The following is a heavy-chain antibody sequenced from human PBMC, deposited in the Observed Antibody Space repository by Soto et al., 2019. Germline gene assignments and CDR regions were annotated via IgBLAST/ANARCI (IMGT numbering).Heavy chain of an antibody. J-gene: IGHJ4*02. CDR2: IYHNGGT. Sequence: QVQLQESGPGLVKPSETLSLTCAVSGGSVSSEGYYWSWIRQPPGKGLEWIGYIYHNGGTNYNPSLASRVTLSVDTSKNQFSLKMSSVTAADTAVYYCARDRAYCEPTRCYWNYDFWGQGILVTVSS. D-gene: IGHD2-2*01. CDR3: ARDRAYCEPTRCYWNYDF. V-gene: IGHV4-61*08. CDR1: GGSVSSEGYY.